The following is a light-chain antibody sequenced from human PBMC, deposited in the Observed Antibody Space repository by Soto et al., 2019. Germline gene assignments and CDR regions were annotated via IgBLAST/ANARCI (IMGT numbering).Light chain of an antibody. CDR1: QSIGSN. V-gene: IGKV3-15*01. CDR3: QQYNNWPRT. J-gene: IGKJ1*01. Sequence: IVSRQSPGFLSLSKGERATLPCRASQSIGSNLVWYQQKPGQAPRLLIYGASTRATGVPARFSGSGSGTEFTLTISSLQSEDFAIYSCQQYNNWPRTFGQGTKVDI. CDR2: GAS.